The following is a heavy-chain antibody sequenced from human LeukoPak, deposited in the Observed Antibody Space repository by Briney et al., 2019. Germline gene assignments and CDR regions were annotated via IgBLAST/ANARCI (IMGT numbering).Heavy chain of an antibody. V-gene: IGHV1-69*13. D-gene: IGHD3-22*01. Sequence: EASVKVSCKASGGTFSSHSISWVRRAPGQGLEWMGGIIPIFETPHYAQKFQGRVTITANESTTTAYMELSSLRSEDTAVYYCARPLEGNYYDTSGYSNFDHWGQGTLVTVSS. CDR2: IIPIFETP. CDR3: ARPLEGNYYDTSGYSNFDH. J-gene: IGHJ4*02. CDR1: GGTFSSHS.